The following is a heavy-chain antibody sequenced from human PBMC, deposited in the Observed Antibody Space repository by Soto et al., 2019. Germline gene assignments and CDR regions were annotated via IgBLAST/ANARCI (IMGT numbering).Heavy chain of an antibody. CDR3: VRDHDFAFDT. J-gene: IGHJ4*02. CDR2: MYPGDSDT. D-gene: IGHD2-21*02. CDR1: GYGFSSYW. Sequence: GESLKISCKGSGYGFSSYWIGWVRQMPGKGLELMGIMYPGDSDTRYSPSFQGQVTISADKSISTAYLHMNSLRDEDTAIYYCVRDHDFAFDTWGQGTLVTVSS. V-gene: IGHV5-51*01.